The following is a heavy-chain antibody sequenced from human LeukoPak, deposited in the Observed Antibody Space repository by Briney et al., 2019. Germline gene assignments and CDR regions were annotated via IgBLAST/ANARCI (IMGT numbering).Heavy chain of an antibody. D-gene: IGHD4-17*01. CDR2: IYHSGST. CDR1: GGSISSGGYY. Sequence: SQTLSLTCTVSGGSISSGGYYWSWIRQPPGKGLEWIGYIYHSGSTYYNPSLKSRVTISVDRSKNQFSLKLSSVTAADTAVYYCARDSLGGDYADYWGQGTLVTVSS. J-gene: IGHJ4*02. CDR3: ARDSLGGDYADY. V-gene: IGHV4-30-2*01.